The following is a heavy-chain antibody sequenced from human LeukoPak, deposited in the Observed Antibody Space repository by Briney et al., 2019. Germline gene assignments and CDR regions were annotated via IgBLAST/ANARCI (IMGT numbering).Heavy chain of an antibody. J-gene: IGHJ4*02. Sequence: ASVKVSCKASGYTFTSYGISWVRQAPGQGPEWMGWISAYNGNTNYAQKLQGRVTMTTDTSTSTAYMELRSLRSDDTAVYYCARGPRDFWSGYLGYYFDYWGQGTLVTVSS. V-gene: IGHV1-18*01. CDR1: GYTFTSYG. D-gene: IGHD3-3*01. CDR3: ARGPRDFWSGYLGYYFDY. CDR2: ISAYNGNT.